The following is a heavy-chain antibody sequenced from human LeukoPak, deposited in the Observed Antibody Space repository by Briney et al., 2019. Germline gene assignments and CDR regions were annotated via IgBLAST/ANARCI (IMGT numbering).Heavy chain of an antibody. V-gene: IGHV1-69*13. CDR3: ARAFLRPYSSGWSLFDY. CDR2: IIPIFGTA. J-gene: IGHJ4*02. CDR1: GCTFSSYA. D-gene: IGHD6-19*01. Sequence: SVKVSCKSSGCTFSSYAISWVRQAPGQGLEWMGGIIPIFGTANYAQKFQGRVTITADESTSTAYMELSSLRSEDTAVYYCARAFLRPYSSGWSLFDYWGQGTLVTVSS.